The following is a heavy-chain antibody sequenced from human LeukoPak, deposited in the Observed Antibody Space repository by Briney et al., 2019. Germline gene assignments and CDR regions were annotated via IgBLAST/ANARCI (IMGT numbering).Heavy chain of an antibody. Sequence: GGSLRLSCAASGFAFSSYSMNWVRQAPGKGLEWVSFISSSSGSIYYADSVKGRITISRDNAKNSLYLQMNSLRAEDTAVYYCARSIVPDGTSPFDYWGQGTLVTVSS. J-gene: IGHJ4*02. V-gene: IGHV3-48*04. CDR2: ISSSSGSI. CDR3: ARSIVPDGTSPFDY. CDR1: GFAFSSYS. D-gene: IGHD6-13*01.